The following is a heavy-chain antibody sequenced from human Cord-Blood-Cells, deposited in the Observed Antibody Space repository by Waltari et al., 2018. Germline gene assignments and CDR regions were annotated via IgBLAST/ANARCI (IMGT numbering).Heavy chain of an antibody. CDR2: IYYSGST. CDR3: ARSGSGWYFDY. CDR1: GGSVSSGSYY. V-gene: IGHV4-61*01. D-gene: IGHD6-19*01. Sequence: QVQLQESGPGLVKPSATLSLTCTVYGGSVSSGSYYWSWIRQPPGKGLEWIRYIYYSGSTNYNPALKSRVTISVDTSKNQFSLKLSSVTAADTAVYYCARSGSGWYFDYWGQGTLVTVSS. J-gene: IGHJ4*02.